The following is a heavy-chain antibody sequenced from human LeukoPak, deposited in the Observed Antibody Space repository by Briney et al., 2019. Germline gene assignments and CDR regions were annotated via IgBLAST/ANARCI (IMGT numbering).Heavy chain of an antibody. CDR2: ISSSSSYI. CDR3: ARDLVVPATIPADY. CDR1: GFTFSSYS. D-gene: IGHD2-2*02. J-gene: IGHJ4*02. V-gene: IGHV3-21*01. Sequence: GGSLRLSCAASGFTFSSYSMNWVRQAPGKGLEWVSSISSSSSYIYYADSVKGRFTISRDNAKNSLYLQMNSLRADDTAVYYCARDLVVPATIPADYWGQGTLVTVSS.